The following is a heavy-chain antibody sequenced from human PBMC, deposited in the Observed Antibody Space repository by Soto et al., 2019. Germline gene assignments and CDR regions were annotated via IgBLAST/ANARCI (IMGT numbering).Heavy chain of an antibody. J-gene: IGHJ4*02. CDR1: GFTFSSYG. CDR3: AKKMTTVTPDY. Sequence: GGSLRLSCAASGFTFSSYGMHWVRQAPGKGLEWVAVISYDGSNKYYADSVKGRFTISRDNSKNTLYLQMNSLRAEDTAVYYCAKKMTTVTPDYWGQGTLVTVSS. D-gene: IGHD4-17*01. V-gene: IGHV3-30*18. CDR2: ISYDGSNK.